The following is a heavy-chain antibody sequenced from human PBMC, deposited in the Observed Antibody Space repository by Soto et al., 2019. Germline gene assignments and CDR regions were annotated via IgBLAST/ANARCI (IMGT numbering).Heavy chain of an antibody. D-gene: IGHD5-18*01. V-gene: IGHV3-23*01. CDR2: ISGSGGST. CDR1: VFTFNSYA. Sequence: GSLSLSCAAAVFTFNSYAMTWVRQAAGKGLEWVSAISGSGGSTDYVDSVKGRFTISRDNSKNTLYLQMNSLRAEDTAVYYCAKLQAYSYGPGAYFEYWGQGTLVNVSS. J-gene: IGHJ4*02. CDR3: AKLQAYSYGPGAYFEY.